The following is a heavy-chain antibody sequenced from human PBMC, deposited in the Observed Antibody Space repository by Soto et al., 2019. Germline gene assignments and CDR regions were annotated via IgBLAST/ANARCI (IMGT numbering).Heavy chain of an antibody. CDR3: ARDGAAADPPNWFDP. CDR1: GGSISSSNW. J-gene: IGHJ5*02. D-gene: IGHD6-13*01. Sequence: QVQLQESGPGLVKPSGTLSLTCAVSGGSISSSNWWSWVRQPPGKGLEWIGEIYHSGSTNYNPSLTSRVTISVDKSKNQFSLKLSSVTAADTAVYYCARDGAAADPPNWFDPWGQGTLVTVSS. CDR2: IYHSGST. V-gene: IGHV4-4*02.